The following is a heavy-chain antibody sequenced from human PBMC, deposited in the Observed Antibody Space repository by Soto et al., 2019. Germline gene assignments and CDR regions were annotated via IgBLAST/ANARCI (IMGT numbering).Heavy chain of an antibody. D-gene: IGHD3-3*01. CDR3: AKDQARPDFWSGSPSPAYGY. V-gene: IGHV1-8*01. CDR2: MNPNSGNT. CDR1: GYTFTSYC. J-gene: IGHJ4*02. Sequence: ASVKVSCKASGYTFTSYCINWVRQATGQGLEWMGWMNPNSGNTGYAQKFQGRVTMTRNTSISTAYMELSSLRSEDTAVYYCAKDQARPDFWSGSPSPAYGYWGQGSLVTVSS.